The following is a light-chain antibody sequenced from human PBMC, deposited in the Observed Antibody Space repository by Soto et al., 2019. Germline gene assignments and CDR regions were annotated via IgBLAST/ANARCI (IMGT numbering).Light chain of an antibody. CDR1: PTNIGAGYD. CDR3: SSYTSSSTLYV. CDR2: GHN. V-gene: IGLV1-40*01. Sequence: QSVLTQPPSVSGAPGQRVTISCAGSPTNIGAGYDVHWYQHRPGTAPKLLVSGHNIRPSGVPDRFYGSKSGTSASLAISGLQAEDEADYYCSSYTSSSTLYVFGTGTKVTVL. J-gene: IGLJ1*01.